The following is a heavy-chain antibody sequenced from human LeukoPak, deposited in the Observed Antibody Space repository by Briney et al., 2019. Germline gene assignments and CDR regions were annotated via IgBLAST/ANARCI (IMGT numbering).Heavy chain of an antibody. CDR1: GFTFVDYA. V-gene: IGHV3-49*04. CDR3: TRELGARRYFDY. Sequence: GGSLRLSCTTSGFTFVDYAMSWVRQAPGKGLEWVGFIRSKAYGGTTEYAASVKGRITISRDDSKSIAYLQMNSLRTEDTAVYYCTRELGARRYFDYWGQGTLVTVSS. CDR2: IRSKAYGGTT. D-gene: IGHD1-26*01. J-gene: IGHJ4*02.